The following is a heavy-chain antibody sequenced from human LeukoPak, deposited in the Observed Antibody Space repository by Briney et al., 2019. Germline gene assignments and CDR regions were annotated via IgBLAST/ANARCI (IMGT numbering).Heavy chain of an antibody. CDR3: ARDLLNGYGSGSYGY. J-gene: IGHJ4*02. Sequence: PGGSLRLSCAASGFIFNSYNMNWVRQAPGKGLEWVSYISSSSSTKYYADYVKGRFTISRDNAKNSLYLQMNSLRVEDTAVYYCARDLLNGYGSGSYGYWGQGTLVTVSS. V-gene: IGHV3-48*01. CDR1: GFIFNSYN. D-gene: IGHD3-10*01. CDR2: ISSSSSTK.